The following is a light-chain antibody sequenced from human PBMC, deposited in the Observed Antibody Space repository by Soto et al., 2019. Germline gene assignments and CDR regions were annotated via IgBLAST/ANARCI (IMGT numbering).Light chain of an antibody. CDR3: QQYNTWPRGT. V-gene: IGKV3-15*01. J-gene: IGKJ2*01. Sequence: EIVMTQSPATLSVSPGERATLSCRASQSVSSNLAWYQQKPGQAPRLLIYGASTRATGIPARFSGSGSGTAFTLTISSLQSEDFAVYYCQQYNTWPRGTFGQGTKLEIK. CDR2: GAS. CDR1: QSVSSN.